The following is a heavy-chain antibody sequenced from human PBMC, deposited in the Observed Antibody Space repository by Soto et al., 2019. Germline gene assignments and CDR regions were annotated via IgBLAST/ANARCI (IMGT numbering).Heavy chain of an antibody. CDR3: TKNSAYALDY. V-gene: IGHV4-4*02. CDR2: LHHGGST. Sequence: KPSRPCPSPAMSLVTPSTIIIGGVGSASPPGGGLEWIGELHHGGSTNYNPSLESRVTFSVDISKNQFFLKLSSVTAADTAVYYCTKNSAYALDYWGQGTLVTVSS. D-gene: IGHD5-12*01. J-gene: IGHJ4*02. CDR1: VTPSTIIIG.